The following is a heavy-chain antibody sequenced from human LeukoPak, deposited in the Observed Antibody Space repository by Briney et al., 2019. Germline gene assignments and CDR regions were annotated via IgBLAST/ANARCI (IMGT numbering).Heavy chain of an antibody. CDR2: ISGSGRST. D-gene: IGHD5-12*01. J-gene: IGHJ4*02. V-gene: IGHV3-23*01. CDR3: AKDRLFLGYDYDY. CDR1: GFTFSSSA. Sequence: PGGSLRLSCAASGFTFSSSAMSWVRQAPGKGLEWVSAISGSGRSTYYADSVKGRFTISRDNSKNTLYLQMNSLRAEDTAVYYCAKDRLFLGYDYDYWGQGTLVTVSS.